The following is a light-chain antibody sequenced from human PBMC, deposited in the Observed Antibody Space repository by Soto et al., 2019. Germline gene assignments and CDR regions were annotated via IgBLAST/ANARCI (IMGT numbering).Light chain of an antibody. J-gene: IGLJ3*02. CDR1: SGHSSYA. CDR2: LNSDGTH. Sequence: QSVLTQSPSASASLGASVKLTCTLSSGHSSYAIAWHQQQPEKGPRFLMKLNSDGTHNKGDGIPDRFSGSSSGAERYLTISSLQSEDEADYFCQTWGSGDWVFGGGTKHTVL. CDR3: QTWGSGDWV. V-gene: IGLV4-69*02.